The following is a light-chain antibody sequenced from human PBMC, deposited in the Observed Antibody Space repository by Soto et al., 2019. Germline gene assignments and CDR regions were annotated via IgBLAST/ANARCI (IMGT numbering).Light chain of an antibody. CDR3: QQYNTWPRT. V-gene: IGKV3-15*01. CDR2: GAS. CDR1: QSVSTN. J-gene: IGKJ1*01. Sequence: EIVMTQSPATLSVPPVERATLSCRASQSVSTNFAWYQQKPGQAPRLLIYGASTRATAVPARFTASGSGTEFTLTISSLQSEDFAVYYCQQYNTWPRTCGQGTKVDI.